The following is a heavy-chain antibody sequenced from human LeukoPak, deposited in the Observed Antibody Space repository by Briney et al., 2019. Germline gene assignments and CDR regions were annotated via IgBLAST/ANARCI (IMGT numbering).Heavy chain of an antibody. CDR3: TRSTYYYDSSGYYYFDY. Sequence: GGSLRLSCTASGFTFGDYAMSWFRQAPGKGQEWVGFIRSKAYGGTTEYAASVKGRFTISRDDSKSIAYLQMNSLKTEDTAVYYCTRSTYYYDSSGYYYFDYWGQGTLVTVSS. CDR1: GFTFGDYA. V-gene: IGHV3-49*03. D-gene: IGHD3-22*01. J-gene: IGHJ4*02. CDR2: IRSKAYGGTT.